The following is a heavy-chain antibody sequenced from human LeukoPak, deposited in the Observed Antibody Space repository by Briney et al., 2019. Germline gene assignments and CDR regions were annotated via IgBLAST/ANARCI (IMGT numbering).Heavy chain of an antibody. V-gene: IGHV3-23*01. CDR2: IIGSGAGSGGST. CDR3: AKASATVTTMVVTFDY. J-gene: IGHJ4*02. CDR1: GFTFSSYV. Sequence: GGSLRLSCAASGFTFSSYVMSWVRQAPGKGLEWVSVIIGSGAGSGGSTYYADSVKGRFTISRDNSKNTLYLQMNSLRAEDTAVYYCAKASATVTTMVVTFDYWGQGTLVTVSS. D-gene: IGHD4-17*01.